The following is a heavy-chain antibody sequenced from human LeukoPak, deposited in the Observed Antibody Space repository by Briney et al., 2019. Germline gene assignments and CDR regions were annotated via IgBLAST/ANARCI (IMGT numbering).Heavy chain of an antibody. CDR1: GGSISSGSYY. CDR3: ARVQIGYSYGLFDY. D-gene: IGHD5-18*01. V-gene: IGHV4-39*01. Sequence: SETLSLTCTVSGGSISSGSYYWGWIRQPPGKGLEWIGTIYYSGSTYYNPSLKSRVTMSVDTSKNQFSLKLSSVTAADTAVYYCARVQIGYSYGLFDYWGQGTLVTVSS. CDR2: IYYSGST. J-gene: IGHJ4*02.